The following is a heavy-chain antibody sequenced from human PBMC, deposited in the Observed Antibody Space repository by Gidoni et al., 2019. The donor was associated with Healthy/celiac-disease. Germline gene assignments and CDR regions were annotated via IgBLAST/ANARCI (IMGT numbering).Heavy chain of an antibody. D-gene: IGHD2-2*01. CDR1: SSAL. Sequence: SSALMHWVRQAPGKGLEWVAVIWYDGSNKYYADSVKGRFTISRDNSKNTLYLQMNSLRAEDTAVYYCARDPDPIVVVPAAGGGMDVWGQGTTVTVSS. CDR3: ARDPDPIVVVPAAGGGMDV. CDR2: IWYDGSNK. J-gene: IGHJ6*02. V-gene: IGHV3-33*01.